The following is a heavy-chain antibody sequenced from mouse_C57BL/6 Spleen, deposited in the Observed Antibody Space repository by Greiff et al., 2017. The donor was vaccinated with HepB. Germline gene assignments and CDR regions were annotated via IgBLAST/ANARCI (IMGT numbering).Heavy chain of an antibody. J-gene: IGHJ1*03. CDR2: IRLKSDNYAT. Sequence: EVKLMESGGGLVQPGGSMKLSCVASGFTFSNYWMNWVRQSPEKGLEWVAQIRLKSDNYATQYAESVKGRFTISRDDSKSSVYLQMNNLRAEDTGIYYCTGYGSGGYFDVWGTGTTVTVSS. CDR3: TGYGSGGYFDV. CDR1: GFTFSNYW. D-gene: IGHD1-1*01. V-gene: IGHV6-3*01.